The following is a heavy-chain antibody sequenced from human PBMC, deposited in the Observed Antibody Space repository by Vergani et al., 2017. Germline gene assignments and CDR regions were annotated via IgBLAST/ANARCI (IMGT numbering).Heavy chain of an antibody. V-gene: IGHV2-26*01. CDR1: GFTFSNAWM. D-gene: IGHD3-10*01. CDR2: IFSNDEK. Sequence: ESGGGLVKPGGSLRLSCAASGFTFSNAWMSWIRQPPGKALEWLAHIFSNDEKSYSTSLKSRLTISKDTSKSQVVLTMTNMDPVDTATYYCARILVRGVKTTYYFDYWGQGTLVTVSS. CDR3: ARILVRGVKTTYYFDY. J-gene: IGHJ4*02.